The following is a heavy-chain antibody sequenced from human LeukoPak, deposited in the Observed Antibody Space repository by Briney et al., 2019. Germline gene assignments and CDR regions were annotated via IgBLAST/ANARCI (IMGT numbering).Heavy chain of an antibody. Sequence: GESLKISCKGSGYSFTSYWIGWVRHMPGKGLEWMGIIYPGDSDTRYSPSFQGQVTISADKSISTAYLQWSSLKASDTAMYYCARHTGSPPYYYYYYYYMDVWGKGTTVTVSS. V-gene: IGHV5-51*01. CDR3: ARHTGSPPYYYYYYYYMDV. D-gene: IGHD1-14*01. J-gene: IGHJ6*03. CDR2: IYPGDSDT. CDR1: GYSFTSYW.